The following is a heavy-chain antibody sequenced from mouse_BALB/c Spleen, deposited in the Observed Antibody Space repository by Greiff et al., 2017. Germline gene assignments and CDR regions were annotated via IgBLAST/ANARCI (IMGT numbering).Heavy chain of an antibody. Sequence: VQLQQSGPELVKPGASVRISCKASGYTFTSYYIHWVKQRPGQGLEWIGWIYPGNVNTKYNEKFKGKATLTADKSSSTAYMQLSSLTSEDSAVYFCARGYYYAMDYWGQGTSVTVSS. CDR2: IYPGNVNT. J-gene: IGHJ4*01. CDR3: ARGYYYAMDY. V-gene: IGHV1S56*01. CDR1: GYTFTSYY.